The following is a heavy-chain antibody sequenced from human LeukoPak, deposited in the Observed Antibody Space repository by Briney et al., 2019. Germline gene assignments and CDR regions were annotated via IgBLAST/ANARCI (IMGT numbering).Heavy chain of an antibody. J-gene: IGHJ4*02. CDR1: GDFITKSVW. CDR2: IYHSGST. D-gene: IGHD5-18*01. CDR3: ARGGSHLWHPFDS. V-gene: IGHV4-4*02. Sequence: SGTLSLTCAVSGDFITKSVWWIWVRQTPGKGMEWIGDIYHSGSTNSNPSLKSRVTLSLDKSKNQFSLKLSSVTAADTAVYYCARGGSHLWHPFDSWGQGTLVTVSS.